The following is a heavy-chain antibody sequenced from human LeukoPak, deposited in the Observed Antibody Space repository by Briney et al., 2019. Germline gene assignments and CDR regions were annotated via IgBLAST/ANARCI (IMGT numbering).Heavy chain of an antibody. Sequence: GGSLRLSCSASGFTFSSYAMYWVRQATGKGLEWVSIIYSGGNTYYADSVRGRFIISRDNSENTVYLQMNSLRAEDTAVYFCARPPGLAGHYSYYYGVDVWGQGTTVTVSS. V-gene: IGHV3-66*04. CDR1: GFTFSSYA. CDR3: ARPPGLAGHYSYYYGVDV. CDR2: IYSGGNT. D-gene: IGHD6-19*01. J-gene: IGHJ6*02.